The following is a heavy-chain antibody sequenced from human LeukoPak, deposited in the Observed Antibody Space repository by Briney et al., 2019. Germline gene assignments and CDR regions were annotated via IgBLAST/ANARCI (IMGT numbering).Heavy chain of an antibody. CDR1: GYTFTGYY. D-gene: IGHD2-21*02. CDR2: INPNSGGT. J-gene: IGHJ5*02. V-gene: IGHV1-2*02. Sequence: GASVRVSCRASGYTFTGYYMHWVRRAPGQGLEGMGWINPNSGGTNYAQKFQGRATMTRDTYISTAYVELSRRRSDDTAVYYCAREEHIVVVTTIQSWFDPWGQGTLVTVSS. CDR3: AREEHIVVVTTIQSWFDP.